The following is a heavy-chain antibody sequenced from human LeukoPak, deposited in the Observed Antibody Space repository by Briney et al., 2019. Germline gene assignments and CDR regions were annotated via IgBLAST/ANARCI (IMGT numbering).Heavy chain of an antibody. CDR1: GFTFSSYA. CDR2: ISYDGSNK. J-gene: IGHJ2*01. V-gene: IGHV3-30-3*01. Sequence: GGSLRLSCAASGFTFSSYAMHWVRQAPGKGLEWVALISYDGSNKYYADSVKGRFTISRDNSENTLYLEVNSLRTEDTAVYYCARGRSPDYWYFDLWGRGTLVTVSS. CDR3: ARGRSPDYWYFDL.